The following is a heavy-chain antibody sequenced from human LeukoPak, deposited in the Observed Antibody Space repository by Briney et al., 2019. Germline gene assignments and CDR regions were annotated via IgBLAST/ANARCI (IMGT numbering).Heavy chain of an antibody. CDR3: ARASGPLDY. CDR2: IWYDGSKK. J-gene: IGHJ4*02. D-gene: IGHD1-14*01. V-gene: IGHV3-33*01. Sequence: PGRSLRLSCAASGFTFSDYGMHWVRQAPGRGLEWVAVIWYDGSKKYYADSVKGRFPLSRDNSKNRLLLQINIRKAHDTAGDYFARASGPLDYWGQGTLVTVSS. CDR1: GFTFSDYG.